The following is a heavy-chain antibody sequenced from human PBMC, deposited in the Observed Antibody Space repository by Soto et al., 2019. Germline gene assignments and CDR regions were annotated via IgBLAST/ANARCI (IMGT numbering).Heavy chain of an antibody. Sequence: QVQLVQSGAEVKKSGASVKVSCKASGYTFTTYDISWVRQAPGQGLEWMGWISAFNDNTNYAQKLQGRVTMTTDTSTSTAYMELRSLRSDDTAVYYCARAVSHFYHYYYMDVWGKGTTVTVSS. J-gene: IGHJ6*03. CDR3: ARAVSHFYHYYYMDV. V-gene: IGHV1-18*01. D-gene: IGHD2-8*01. CDR2: ISAFNDNT. CDR1: GYTFTTYD.